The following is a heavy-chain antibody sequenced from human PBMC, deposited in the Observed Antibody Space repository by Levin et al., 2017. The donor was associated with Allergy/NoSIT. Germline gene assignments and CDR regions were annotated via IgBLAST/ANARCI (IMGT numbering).Heavy chain of an antibody. J-gene: IGHJ4*02. CDR2: IYYSGST. V-gene: IGHV4-59*01. Sequence: SETLSLTCTVSGGSISSYYWSWIRQPPGKGLEWIGYIYYSGSTNYNPSLKSRVTISVDTSKNQFSLKLSSVTAADTAVYYCARVSDSSGYLSFDYWGQGTLVTVSS. D-gene: IGHD3-22*01. CDR1: GGSISSYY. CDR3: ARVSDSSGYLSFDY.